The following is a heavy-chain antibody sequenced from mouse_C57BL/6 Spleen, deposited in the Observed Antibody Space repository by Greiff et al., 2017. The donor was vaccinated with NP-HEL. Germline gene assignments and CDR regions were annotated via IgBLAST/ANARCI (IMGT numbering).Heavy chain of an antibody. Sequence: EVQLQQSGPELVKPGASVKISCKASGYTFTDYYMNWVKQSHGKSLEWIGDINPNNGGTSYNQKFKGNATLTVDKSSSTAYMELRSLTAEDSAVYYCASTDYGSREYYWGQGTTLTVSS. CDR3: ASTDYGSREYY. CDR1: GYTFTDYY. J-gene: IGHJ2*01. CDR2: INPNNGGT. V-gene: IGHV1-26*01. D-gene: IGHD1-1*01.